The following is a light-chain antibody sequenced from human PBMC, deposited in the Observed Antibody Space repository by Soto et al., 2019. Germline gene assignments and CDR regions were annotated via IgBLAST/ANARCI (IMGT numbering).Light chain of an antibody. CDR2: DVS. V-gene: IGLV2-14*03. CDR1: SSDVCGYNY. J-gene: IGLJ1*01. Sequence: QSVLTQAASVSGSPGQSNPISCTGNSSDVCGYNYVSWYQHHPGKAPKLMIYDVSNRPSGVSNRFSGSKSGNTASLIISGLQAEDEADYYCSSYTSSSTLSTYVFGTGTKVTVL. CDR3: SSYTSSSTLSTYV.